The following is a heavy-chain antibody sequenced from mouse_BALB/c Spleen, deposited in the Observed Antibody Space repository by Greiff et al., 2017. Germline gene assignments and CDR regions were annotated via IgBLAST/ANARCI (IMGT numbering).Heavy chain of an antibody. V-gene: IGHV1S81*02. CDR1: GYTFTSYW. CDR3: ARVGSYYYAMDY. CDR2: INPSNGRT. Sequence: QVQLQQSGAELVKPGASVKLSCKASGYTFTSYWMHWVKQRPGQGLEWIGEINPSNGRTNYNEKFKSKATLTVDKSSSTAYMQLSSLTSEDSAVYYCARVGSYYYAMDYWGQGTSVTVSS. J-gene: IGHJ4*01. D-gene: IGHD2-2*01.